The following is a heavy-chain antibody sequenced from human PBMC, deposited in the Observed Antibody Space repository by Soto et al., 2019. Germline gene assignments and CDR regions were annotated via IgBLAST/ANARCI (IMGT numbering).Heavy chain of an antibody. Sequence: GASVKVSCKASGGTFSSYAISWVRQAPGQGLEWMGGIIPIFGTANYAQKFQGRVTITADESTSTAYMELSSLRSEDTAVYYCATYRPAYYYGSQTSNAFDIWGQGTMVT. V-gene: IGHV1-69*13. D-gene: IGHD3-10*01. CDR3: ATYRPAYYYGSQTSNAFDI. CDR2: IIPIFGTA. CDR1: GGTFSSYA. J-gene: IGHJ3*02.